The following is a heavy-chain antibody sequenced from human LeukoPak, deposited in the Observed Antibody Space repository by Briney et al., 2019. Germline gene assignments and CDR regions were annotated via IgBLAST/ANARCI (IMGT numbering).Heavy chain of an antibody. CDR1: GYTFTSYG. D-gene: IGHD3-10*01. V-gene: IGHV1-18*01. CDR3: ARDLYYGSGSYIGGEVY. Sequence: ASVKVSCKASGYTFTSYGISWVRQAPGQGLEWMGWISAYNGNTNYAQKLQGRVTMTTDTSTSTAYMELRSLRSDDAAVYYCARDLYYGSGSYIGGEVYWGQGTLVTVSS. CDR2: ISAYNGNT. J-gene: IGHJ4*02.